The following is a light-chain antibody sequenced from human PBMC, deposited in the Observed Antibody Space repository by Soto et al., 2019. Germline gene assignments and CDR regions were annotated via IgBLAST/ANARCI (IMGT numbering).Light chain of an antibody. Sequence: QAVVTQPPSASASLGASVTLTCTLSSGYSNYKVDWYQQRPGKGPRFVMRVGTGGIVGSKGDGSPDRFSVLGSGLNRYLTIKNVQEEDESDYHCGADHGSGSNNVFGTGTKLTVL. J-gene: IGLJ1*01. CDR2: VGTGGIVG. CDR1: SGYSNYK. CDR3: GADHGSGSNNV. V-gene: IGLV9-49*01.